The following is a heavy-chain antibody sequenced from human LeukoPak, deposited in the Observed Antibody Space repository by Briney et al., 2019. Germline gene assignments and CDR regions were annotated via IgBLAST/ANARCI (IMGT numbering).Heavy chain of an antibody. D-gene: IGHD6-13*01. Sequence: GGSLRLSCAASGFTFSSYAMSWVRQAPGKGLEWVSAISGSGGSTYYADSVKGRFTISRDNSKNTLYLQMNSLRAEDTAVYYCARRLGAAGTIHWGQGTLVTVSS. CDR1: GFTFSSYA. CDR2: ISGSGGST. J-gene: IGHJ4*02. CDR3: ARRLGAAGTIH. V-gene: IGHV3-23*01.